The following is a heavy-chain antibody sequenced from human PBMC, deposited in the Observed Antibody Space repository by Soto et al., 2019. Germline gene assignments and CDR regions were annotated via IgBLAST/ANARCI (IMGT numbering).Heavy chain of an antibody. V-gene: IGHV3-9*01. CDR3: AKDQVDSASYYGYVDL. J-gene: IGHJ2*01. Sequence: EVQLVESGGRLVQPGRSLRLSCAASGFTFDDYAMHWVRQPPGKGLEWVSGITWNSGIIGYADSVKGRFTISRDNAKNSLYLQMNSLRPEDTDLYYCAKDQVDSASYYGYVDLWGRGTLVTVSS. D-gene: IGHD5-12*01. CDR1: GFTFDDYA. CDR2: ITWNSGII.